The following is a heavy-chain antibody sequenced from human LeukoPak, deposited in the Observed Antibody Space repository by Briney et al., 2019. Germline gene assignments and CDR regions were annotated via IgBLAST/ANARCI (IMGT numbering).Heavy chain of an antibody. CDR1: GFTVSFNY. CDR2: IYSGGST. J-gene: IGHJ6*03. Sequence: PGGSLRLSCAASGFTVSFNYMSWVRQAPEKGLEWISVIYSGGSTYYADSVKGQSTISRDDSKNTLYLQMNSLRAEDTAIYYCARAQWRTYSYYYMDVWGKGTTVTVSS. V-gene: IGHV3-53*01. D-gene: IGHD6-19*01. CDR3: ARAQWRTYSYYYMDV.